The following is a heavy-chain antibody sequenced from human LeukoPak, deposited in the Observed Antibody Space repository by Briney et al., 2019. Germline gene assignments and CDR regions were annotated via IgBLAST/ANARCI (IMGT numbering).Heavy chain of an antibody. CDR3: ARVHYDFWSGYYTRAFDI. V-gene: IGHV3-7*01. J-gene: IGHJ3*02. CDR2: IKQDGSEE. CDR1: GFTFSSYW. Sequence: GGSLRLSCAASGFTFSSYWMSWVRQAPGKGLEWVANIKQDGSEEYYVDSVKGRFTISRDNAKNSLYLQMNSLRAEDTAVYYCARVHYDFWSGYYTRAFDIWGQGTMVTVSS. D-gene: IGHD3-3*01.